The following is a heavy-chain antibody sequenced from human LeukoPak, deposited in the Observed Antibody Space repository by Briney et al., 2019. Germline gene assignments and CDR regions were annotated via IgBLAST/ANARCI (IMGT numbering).Heavy chain of an antibody. J-gene: IGHJ4*02. Sequence: ASVKVSCKASGYTFTGYYMHWVRQAPRQGLQWMGLINPNSGGTNYAQKFQGRVTMTRDTSISTAYMELSRLRSDDTAVYYCGRDPLCGGDCYATGWGQGTLVTVSS. CDR1: GYTFTGYY. V-gene: IGHV1-2*02. CDR3: GRDPLCGGDCYATG. CDR2: INPNSGGT. D-gene: IGHD2-21*02.